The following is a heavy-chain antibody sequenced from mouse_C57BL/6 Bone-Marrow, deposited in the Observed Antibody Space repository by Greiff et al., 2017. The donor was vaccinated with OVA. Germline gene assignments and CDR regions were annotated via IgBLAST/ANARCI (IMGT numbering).Heavy chain of an antibody. CDR3: ARRANWDWYFDV. D-gene: IGHD4-1*01. V-gene: IGHV1-31*01. CDR1: GYSFTGYY. J-gene: IGHJ1*03. Sequence: VHVKQSGPELVKPGASVKISCKASGYSFTGYYMHWVKQSHGNILDWIGYIYPYNGVSSYNQKFQGKATLTVDKSSSTAYMELRSLTSEDSAVYYCARRANWDWYFDVWGTGTTVTVSS. CDR2: IYPYNGVS.